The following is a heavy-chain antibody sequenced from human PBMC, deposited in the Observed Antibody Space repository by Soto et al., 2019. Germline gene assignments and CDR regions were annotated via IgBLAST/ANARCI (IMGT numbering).Heavy chain of an antibody. Sequence: SETLSLTCIVSGGSISSGNYYWSWIRQPPGKGLEWIGYIYYSGSTYYNPSLKSRVTISVDTSKNQFSLKLSSVTAADTAVYYCARFDYADYSMDDAFDIWCQGTKVT. J-gene: IGHJ3*02. V-gene: IGHV4-30-4*01. CDR3: ARFDYADYSMDDAFDI. D-gene: IGHD4-17*01. CDR2: IYYSGST. CDR1: GGSISSGNYY.